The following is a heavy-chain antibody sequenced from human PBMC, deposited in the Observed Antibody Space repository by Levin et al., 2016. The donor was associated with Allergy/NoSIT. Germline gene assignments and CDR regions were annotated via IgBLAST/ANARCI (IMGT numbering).Heavy chain of an antibody. CDR1: GGSISSYY. Sequence: SETLSLTCTVSGGSISSYYWSWIRQPPGKGLEWIGYIYYSGSTNYNPSLKSRVTISVDTSKNQFSLKLSSVTAADTAVYYCASTKYYYGSGSRPLGGNAFDIWGQGTMVTVSS. J-gene: IGHJ3*02. V-gene: IGHV4-59*08. CDR3: ASTKYYYGSGSRPLGGNAFDI. D-gene: IGHD3-10*01. CDR2: IYYSGST.